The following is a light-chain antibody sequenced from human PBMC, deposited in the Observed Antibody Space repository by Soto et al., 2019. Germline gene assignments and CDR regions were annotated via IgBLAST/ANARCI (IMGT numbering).Light chain of an antibody. CDR3: LQYDGWPLT. Sequence: ETVMTQSPVALSVSPGERATLSCRARQNVRKNLAWYQQKPGQAPRLLIYGASTRATGIPARFSGDGSGTEFTLIIDSLQSEDFVVYYCLQYDGWPLTFGQGTRLEIK. CDR1: QNVRKN. J-gene: IGKJ5*01. CDR2: GAS. V-gene: IGKV3-15*01.